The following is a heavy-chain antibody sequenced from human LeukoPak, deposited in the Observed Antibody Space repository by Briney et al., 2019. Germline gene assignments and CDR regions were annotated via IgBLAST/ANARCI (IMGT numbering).Heavy chain of an antibody. CDR3: ARGGSSWLGFDY. V-gene: IGHV3-48*04. Sequence: PGGSLRLSCAASGFTFSSYSMNWVRQAPGKGLEWASYISSSSSTIYYADSVKGRFTISRDNAKNSLYLQMNSLRAEDTAVYYCARGGSSWLGFDYWGQGTLVTVSS. CDR1: GFTFSSYS. D-gene: IGHD6-13*01. CDR2: ISSSSSTI. J-gene: IGHJ4*02.